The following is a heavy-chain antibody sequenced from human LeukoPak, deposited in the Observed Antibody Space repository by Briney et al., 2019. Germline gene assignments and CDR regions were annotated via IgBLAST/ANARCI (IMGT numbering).Heavy chain of an antibody. Sequence: GGSLRLSCAASGFTFDDYAMHWVRQAPGKGLEWVSAISGSGGSTYYADSVKGRFTISRDNSKNTLYLQMNSLRAEDTAVYYCAKEIVRQQLATPHWGQGTLVTVSS. V-gene: IGHV3-23*01. CDR1: GFTFDDYA. D-gene: IGHD6-13*01. CDR3: AKEIVRQQLATPH. J-gene: IGHJ4*02. CDR2: ISGSGGST.